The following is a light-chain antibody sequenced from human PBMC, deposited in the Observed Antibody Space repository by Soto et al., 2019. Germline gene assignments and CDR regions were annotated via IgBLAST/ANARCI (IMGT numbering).Light chain of an antibody. Sequence: QSALTQPASVSGSPGQSITISCTGTSSDVGAYNYVSWYQQHPGKAPKLMTYDVSKRPSGVSNRFSGSKSGNTASLTISGLQAEDEADYYCGSYTSSSMVIFGGGTKLTVL. CDR3: GSYTSSSMVI. V-gene: IGLV2-14*01. CDR2: DVS. J-gene: IGLJ2*01. CDR1: SSDVGAYNY.